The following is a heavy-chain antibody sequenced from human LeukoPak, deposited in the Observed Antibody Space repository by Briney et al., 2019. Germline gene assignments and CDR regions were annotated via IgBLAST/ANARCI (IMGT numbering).Heavy chain of an antibody. Sequence: GGSLRLSCAASGFTFSSYAVCWVRQAPGTGLEWVSAISGSGGSTFYADSVKGRFTISRDNSKNTLYLQMNSLRAEDTAVYYCAKDHRGCSSTSCYVYFDYWGQGTLVTVSS. CDR2: ISGSGGST. CDR3: AKDHRGCSSTSCYVYFDY. CDR1: GFTFSSYA. J-gene: IGHJ4*02. D-gene: IGHD2-2*01. V-gene: IGHV3-23*01.